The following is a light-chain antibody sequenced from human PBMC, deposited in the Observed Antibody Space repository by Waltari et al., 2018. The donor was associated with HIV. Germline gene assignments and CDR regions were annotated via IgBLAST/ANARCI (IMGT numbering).Light chain of an antibody. CDR2: ANI. CDR3: QSFDSSLTTSGVI. CDR1: SSNIGAGYD. Sequence: QSVLTQPPSVSGAPGQRVTISCTGSSSNIGAGYDVHWYQQLPGTAPKLLIYANINRPPGVPYRFSGSKSGSSASLAITGLQAEDEAHYYCQSFDSSLTTSGVIFGGGTKLTVL. J-gene: IGLJ2*01. V-gene: IGLV1-40*01.